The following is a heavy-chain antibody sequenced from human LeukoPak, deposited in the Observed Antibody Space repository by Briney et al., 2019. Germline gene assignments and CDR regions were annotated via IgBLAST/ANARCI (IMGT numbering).Heavy chain of an antibody. J-gene: IGHJ3*02. D-gene: IGHD3-22*01. CDR1: VDSISSGDYY. Sequence: PSQTLSLTCTVSVDSISSGDYYWSWIRQPAGKGLEWIGRISSSGSTNYNHSHKSRVTISVDTSKNQFSLKLSSVTAADTAVYFCARGPYSYDSSGAFDIWGQGTMVTVSS. CDR3: ARGPYSYDSSGAFDI. V-gene: IGHV4-61*02. CDR2: ISSSGST.